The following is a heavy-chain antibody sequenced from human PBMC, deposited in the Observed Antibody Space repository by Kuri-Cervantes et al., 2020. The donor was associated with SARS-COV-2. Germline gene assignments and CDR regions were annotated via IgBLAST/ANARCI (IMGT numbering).Heavy chain of an antibody. Sequence: GESLKISCAASGFTFSSYAMHWVRQAPGKGLEWVAVISYDGSNKYYADSVKGRFTISRDNSKNTLYLQMNSLRAEDTAVYYCARDRFTGYSSSWDAFDIWGQGTMVTVSS. CDR3: ARDRFTGYSSSWDAFDI. J-gene: IGHJ3*02. CDR1: GFTFSSYA. V-gene: IGHV3-30-3*01. CDR2: ISYDGSNK. D-gene: IGHD6-13*01.